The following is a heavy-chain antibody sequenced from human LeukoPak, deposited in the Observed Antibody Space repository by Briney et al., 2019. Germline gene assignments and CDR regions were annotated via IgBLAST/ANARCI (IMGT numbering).Heavy chain of an antibody. J-gene: IGHJ4*02. CDR2: IRGGGGT. Sequence: GGSLRLSCVASGFSFTNYAMSWVRQAPARGPEWVSSIRGGGGTFYADSVKGRSTLSRDDSRNTVYLQLNNLRVEDTAIYYCAKANWVSNADAVWWGQGTRVTVPS. D-gene: IGHD1-1*01. CDR3: AKANWVSNADAVW. CDR1: GFSFTNYA. V-gene: IGHV3-23*01.